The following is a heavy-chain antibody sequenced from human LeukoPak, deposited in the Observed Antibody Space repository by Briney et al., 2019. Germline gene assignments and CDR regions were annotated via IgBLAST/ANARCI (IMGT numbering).Heavy chain of an antibody. CDR1: GFTFSSYA. Sequence: GGSLRLSCAASGFTFSSYAMHWVRQAPGKGLEWVAVISYDGSNKYYADSVKGRFTISRDNSKNTLYLQMNSLRAEDTAVYYCARDGLQWLLHYYCDYWGQGTLVTVSS. V-gene: IGHV3-30-3*01. CDR2: ISYDGSNK. J-gene: IGHJ4*02. CDR3: ARDGLQWLLHYYCDY. D-gene: IGHD3-22*01.